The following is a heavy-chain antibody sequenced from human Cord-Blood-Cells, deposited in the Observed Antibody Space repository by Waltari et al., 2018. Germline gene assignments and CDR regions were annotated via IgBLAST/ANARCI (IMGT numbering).Heavy chain of an antibody. Sequence: EVQLVQSGAEVKKPGATVKISCKVSGYTFTDYYLHWVQQAPGKGLGWMGLVEPEDGEAIYAGKFQGRVTITADTSTDTAYMELSSLRSEDTAVYYCATDSPGSGYYDAFDIWGQGTMVTVSS. CDR1: GYTFTDYY. V-gene: IGHV1-69-2*01. D-gene: IGHD3-3*01. J-gene: IGHJ3*02. CDR3: ATDSPGSGYYDAFDI. CDR2: VEPEDGEA.